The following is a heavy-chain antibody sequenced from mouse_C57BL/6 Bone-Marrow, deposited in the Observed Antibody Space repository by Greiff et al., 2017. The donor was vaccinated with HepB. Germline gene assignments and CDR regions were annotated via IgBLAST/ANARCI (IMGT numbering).Heavy chain of an antibody. CDR3: AREVGLGRDYFDY. J-gene: IGHJ2*01. CDR2: IHPNSGST. D-gene: IGHD4-1*01. CDR1: GYTFTSYW. V-gene: IGHV1-64*01. Sequence: QVQLQQPGAELVKPGASVKLSCKASGYTFTSYWMHWVKQRPGQGLEWIGMIHPNSGSTNYNEKFKSKATLTVDKSSSTAYMQLSSLTSEDSAVYYCAREVGLGRDYFDYWGQGTTLTVSS.